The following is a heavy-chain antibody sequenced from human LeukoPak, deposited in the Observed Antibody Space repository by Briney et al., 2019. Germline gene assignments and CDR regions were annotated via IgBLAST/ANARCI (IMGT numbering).Heavy chain of an antibody. Sequence: GGSLRLSCAASGFTFSSYSMNWVRQAPGKGLEWVSYISSSSSTIYYADSVKGRFTISRDNAKNSLYLQMNSLRDEDMAVYYCARACSSTSCPSVVFYYYGMDVWGQGTTVTVSS. J-gene: IGHJ6*02. CDR3: ARACSSTSCPSVVFYYYGMDV. CDR2: ISSSSSTI. CDR1: GFTFSSYS. D-gene: IGHD2-2*01. V-gene: IGHV3-48*02.